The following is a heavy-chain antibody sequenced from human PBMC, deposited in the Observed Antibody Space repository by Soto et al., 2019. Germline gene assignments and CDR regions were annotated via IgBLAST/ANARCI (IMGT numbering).Heavy chain of an antibody. CDR3: ARVVAHYYMDV. J-gene: IGHJ6*03. D-gene: IGHD2-2*01. CDR2: IYYSGST. V-gene: IGHV4-39*01. CDR1: GVSISSSSYC. Sequence: SETLSLTCTVSGVSISSSSYCWGWIRQPPGKGLEWVGSIYYSGSTYYNPSLKSRVTISVDTSKNQFSLKLSSVTAADTAVYYCARVVAHYYMDVWGKGTTVTVSS.